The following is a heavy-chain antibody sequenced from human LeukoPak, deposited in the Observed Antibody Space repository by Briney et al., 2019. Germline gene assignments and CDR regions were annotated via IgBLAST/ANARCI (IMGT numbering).Heavy chain of an antibody. CDR2: MNPNSGNT. CDR1: GYTFTSYD. Sequence: ASVKVSCKASGYTFTSYDINWVRQATGQGLEWMGWMNPNSGNTGYAQKFQGRVTMTRNTSISTAYMELSSLRSEDTAVYYCARGLRYSYGYLYYFDYWGQGTLVTVSS. D-gene: IGHD5-18*01. J-gene: IGHJ4*02. V-gene: IGHV1-8*01. CDR3: ARGLRYSYGYLYYFDY.